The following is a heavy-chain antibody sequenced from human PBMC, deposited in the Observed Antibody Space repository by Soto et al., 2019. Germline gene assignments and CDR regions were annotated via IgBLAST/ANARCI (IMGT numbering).Heavy chain of an antibody. Sequence: EVQLVESGGGLIQPGGSLRLSCAASGLTVSSNYMSWVRQAPGKGLEWVSVIYSDGRTYHADSAKGRLTISRDDSKNTLYLQMNSLRADDTAVYYCARYYGAGSYFFDIWGQGTLVTVSS. CDR3: ARYYGAGSYFFDI. V-gene: IGHV3-53*01. J-gene: IGHJ4*02. CDR1: GLTVSSNY. D-gene: IGHD3-10*01. CDR2: IYSDGRT.